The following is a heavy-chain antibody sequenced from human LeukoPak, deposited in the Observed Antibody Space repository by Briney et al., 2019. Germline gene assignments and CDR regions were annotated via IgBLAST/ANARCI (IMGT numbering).Heavy chain of an antibody. CDR3: ARGSSVSRYFDWLFHN. D-gene: IGHD3-9*01. CDR2: IFPTDGST. J-gene: IGHJ4*02. Sequence: GASVKVSCKASGYTFTSYYMHWVRQAPGQGLEWMGMIFPTDGSTSYAQKFQGRVTMTTDTSTSAVYMELSSLRFDDTAVYYCARGSSVSRYFDWLFHNWGQGTLVTVSS. CDR1: GYTFTSYY. V-gene: IGHV1-46*01.